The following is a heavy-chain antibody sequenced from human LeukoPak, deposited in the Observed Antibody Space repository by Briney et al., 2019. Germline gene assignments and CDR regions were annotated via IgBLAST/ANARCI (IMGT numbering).Heavy chain of an antibody. CDR2: INHSGST. CDR3: ARVGRPYSSGWYIDY. V-gene: IGHV4-34*01. Sequence: SETLSLTCAVYGGSFSGYYWSWIRQPPGKGLEWIGEINHSGSTNYNPSLESRVTISVDTSKNQFSLKLSSLTAADTAVYYCARVGRPYSSGWYIDYWGQGTLVTVSS. D-gene: IGHD6-19*01. CDR1: GGSFSGYY. J-gene: IGHJ4*02.